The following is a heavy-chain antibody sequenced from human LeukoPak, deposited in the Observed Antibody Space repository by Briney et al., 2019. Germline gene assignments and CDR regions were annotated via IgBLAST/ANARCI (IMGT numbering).Heavy chain of an antibody. CDR2: IWYDGSNK. CDR1: GFTFSTYD. CDR3: VSARESLGPFDY. V-gene: IGHV3-33*01. Sequence: PGGSLRLSCAASGFTFSTYDMHWVRQAPGKGLEWVAVIWYDGSNKYYADSVRGRFTISRDNSKNTLYLQMNSLRAEDTAVYYCVSARESLGPFDYWGQGTLVTVSS. D-gene: IGHD3-10*01. J-gene: IGHJ4*02.